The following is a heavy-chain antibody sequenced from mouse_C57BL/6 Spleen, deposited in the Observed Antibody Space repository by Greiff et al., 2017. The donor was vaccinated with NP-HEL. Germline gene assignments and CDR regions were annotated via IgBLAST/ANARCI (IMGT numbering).Heavy chain of an antibody. CDR3: ARAGNDGYYYDDC. CDR2: ISYDGSN. J-gene: IGHJ2*01. V-gene: IGHV3-6*01. CDR1: GYSITSGYY. D-gene: IGHD2-3*01. Sequence: EVQLVESGPGLVKPSQSLSLTCSVTGYSITSGYYWNWLRQFPGNNLAWMGYISYDGSNNYNPSPKNRISITRDTSKNQFFLKLNSVTTEDTATYDWARAGNDGYYYDDCGGQGTTLTVAS.